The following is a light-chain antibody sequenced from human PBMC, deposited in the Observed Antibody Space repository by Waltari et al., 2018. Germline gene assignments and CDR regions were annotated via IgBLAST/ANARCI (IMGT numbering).Light chain of an antibody. CDR3: QHRYNWPMFT. V-gene: IGKV3-11*01. CDR2: DAY. Sequence: EIVLTQSPATLSLSPGQRATLSCRASQSVDTYLHWYQQKPGQAPRLLIYDAYNRATGIPDRFSGSGSGTDFTLTIDSLEPEDFAVYYFQHRYNWPMFTFGQGTNL. J-gene: IGKJ2*01. CDR1: QSVDTY.